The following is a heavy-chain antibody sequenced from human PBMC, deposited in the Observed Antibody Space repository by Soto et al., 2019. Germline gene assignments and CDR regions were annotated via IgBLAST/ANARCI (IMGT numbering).Heavy chain of an antibody. J-gene: IGHJ3*02. D-gene: IGHD6-6*01. CDR2: ISDSGGIT. V-gene: IGHV3-23*01. CDR1: GFAFSSHP. CDR3: ARRAIGSSRAFDI. Sequence: PGGSLRLSCAASGFAFSSHPMSWVRQAPEKGLEWVSGISDSGGITYNADSVKGRFTISRDNSKNTLYLQMNSLRAEDTAVYYCARRAIGSSRAFDIWGQGTMVTVS.